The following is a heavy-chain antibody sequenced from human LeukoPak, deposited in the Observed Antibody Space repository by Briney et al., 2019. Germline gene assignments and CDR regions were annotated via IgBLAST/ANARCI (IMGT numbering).Heavy chain of an antibody. CDR3: VRKKDSSGYYE. J-gene: IGHJ4*02. CDR2: IYYTGRI. D-gene: IGHD3-22*01. CDR1: GYSISSNNW. V-gene: IGHV4-28*05. Sequence: SDTLSLTCAVSGYSISSNNWWAWIRQSPGKGLEWIGYIYYTGRIHYNPSLKSRVTLSLDTSNNQFSLKLTSATAVDTAVYYCVRKKDSSGYYEWGQGTLVTVSS.